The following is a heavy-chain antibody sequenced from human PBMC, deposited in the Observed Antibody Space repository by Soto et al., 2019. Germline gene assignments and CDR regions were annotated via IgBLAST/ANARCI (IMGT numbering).Heavy chain of an antibody. CDR1: GFTFSSYA. J-gene: IGHJ4*01. CDR2: ISGSGGST. CDR3: AKEVAVAGDLDY. Sequence: GGSLRLSCAASGFTFSSYAMRWVRQAPGKGLEWVSAISGSGGSTYYADSVKGRFTISRDNSKNTLYLQMDSLRPEDTAVYYCAKEVAVAGDLDYWGHGTLVTVSS. V-gene: IGHV3-23*01. D-gene: IGHD6-19*01.